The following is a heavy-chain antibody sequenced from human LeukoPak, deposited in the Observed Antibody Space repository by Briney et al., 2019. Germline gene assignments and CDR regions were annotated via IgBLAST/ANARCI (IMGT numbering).Heavy chain of an antibody. CDR2: MNPNSGNT. V-gene: IGHV1-8*01. CDR1: GYTFTSYD. Sequence: ASVKVSCKASGYTFTSYDINWVRQATGQGLEWMGWMNPNSGNTGYARKFQGRVTMTRNTSISTAYMELSSLRSEDTAVYYCARGSSSSAYYYYYYGMDVWGQGTTVTVSS. CDR3: ARGSSSSAYYYYYYGMDV. J-gene: IGHJ6*02. D-gene: IGHD6-6*01.